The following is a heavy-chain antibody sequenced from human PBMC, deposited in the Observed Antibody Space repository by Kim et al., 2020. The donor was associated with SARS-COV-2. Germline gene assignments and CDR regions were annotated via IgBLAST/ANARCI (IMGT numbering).Heavy chain of an antibody. J-gene: IGHJ5*02. Sequence: GGSLRLSCAASGFTFSSYGMHWVRQAPGKGLEWVAVISYDGINKYYADSVKGRFTISRDNSKNTLYLQMNSLRAEDTAVYYCAKMGGEDSSPDEITNTWFDPWGQGTLVTVSS. V-gene: IGHV3-30*18. D-gene: IGHD2-15*01. CDR2: ISYDGINK. CDR3: AKMGGEDSSPDEITNTWFDP. CDR1: GFTFSSYG.